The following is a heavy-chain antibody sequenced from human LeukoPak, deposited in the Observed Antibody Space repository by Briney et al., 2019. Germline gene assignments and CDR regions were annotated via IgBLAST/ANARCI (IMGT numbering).Heavy chain of an antibody. J-gene: IGHJ4*02. D-gene: IGHD5-18*01. CDR1: GGTVSSYA. CDR2: IIPIFGTA. CDR3: ATTLRGYSLYYFDY. Sequence: GASVKVSCKASGGTVSSYAISWVRQAPGQGLEWMGGIIPIFGTANYAQKFQGRVTITADESTRTAYMELSSLRSEDTAVYYCATTLRGYSLYYFDYWGQGTLVTVSS. V-gene: IGHV1-69*13.